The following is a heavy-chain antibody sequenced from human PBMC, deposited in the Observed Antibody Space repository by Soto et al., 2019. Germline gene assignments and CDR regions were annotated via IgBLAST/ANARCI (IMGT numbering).Heavy chain of an antibody. CDR3: ARTDCSSGSCYPYYSYYYGMDV. V-gene: IGHV3-33*01. J-gene: IGHJ6*04. CDR2: IWYDGSNK. Sequence: QVQLVESGGGVVQPGRSLRLSCAASGFTFSSYGMHWVRQAPGKGLEWVAVIWYDGSNKYYADSVKGRFTISRDNSKNTLYLQMNSRTAEDRAVYYCARTDCSSGSCYPYYSYYYGMDVWGKGTTVPVS. CDR1: GFTFSSYG. D-gene: IGHD2-15*01.